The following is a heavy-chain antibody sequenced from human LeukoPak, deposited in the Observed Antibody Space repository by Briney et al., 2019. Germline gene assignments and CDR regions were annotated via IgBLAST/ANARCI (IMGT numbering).Heavy chain of an antibody. CDR2: INPSGGST. V-gene: IGHV1-46*01. CDR1: GYTFTSYY. Sequence: GASVKVSCKASGYTFTSYYMHWVRQAPGQGLEWMGIINPSGGSTSYAQKFQGRVTMTRDTSTSTVYMELSSLRSEDTAVYYCATALCSTSCYTTYYYYYMDVWGKGTTVTVSS. CDR3: ATALCSTSCYTTYYYYYMDV. J-gene: IGHJ6*03. D-gene: IGHD2-2*02.